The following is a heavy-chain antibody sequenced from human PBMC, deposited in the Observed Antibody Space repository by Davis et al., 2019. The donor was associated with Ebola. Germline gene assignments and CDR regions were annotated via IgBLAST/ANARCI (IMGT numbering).Heavy chain of an antibody. Sequence: ASVKVSCKASGYTFTGYYMHWVRQAPGQGLEWMGWINPNSGGTNYAQKFQGRVTMTRDTSISTAYMELSRLRSDDTAVYYCARESTVTTVRTNWFDPWGQGTLVTVSS. V-gene: IGHV1-2*02. CDR2: INPNSGGT. CDR1: GYTFTGYY. J-gene: IGHJ5*02. D-gene: IGHD4-17*01. CDR3: ARESTVTTVRTNWFDP.